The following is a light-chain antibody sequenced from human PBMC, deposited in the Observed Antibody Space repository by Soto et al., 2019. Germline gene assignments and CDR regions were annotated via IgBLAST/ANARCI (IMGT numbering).Light chain of an antibody. CDR1: QSLSTTD. Sequence: EIVLTQSPDTLSLSPGKRATLSCRASQSLSTTDLVWYQQRSGQPPRLVIVGTFSTATGIPARFSGSGSGXXXXXXXXXXXXXDSXVYXCXQYGSSPYTFGRGTRLEIQ. J-gene: IGKJ5*01. CDR3: XQYGSSPYT. CDR2: GTF. V-gene: IGKV3-20*01.